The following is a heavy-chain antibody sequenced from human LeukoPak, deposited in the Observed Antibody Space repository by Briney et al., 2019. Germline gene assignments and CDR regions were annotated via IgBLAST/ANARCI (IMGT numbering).Heavy chain of an antibody. Sequence: SQTLSLTCTVSGGSISSGDYYWSWIRQPPGKGLEWIGYIYYSGSTYYNPSLKSRVTISVDTSKNQFSLKLSSVTAADTAVYYCARARYYYDSSGYSYGMDVWGQGTTVTVSS. J-gene: IGHJ6*02. CDR3: ARARYYYDSSGYSYGMDV. D-gene: IGHD3-22*01. CDR1: GGSISSGDYY. V-gene: IGHV4-30-4*01. CDR2: IYYSGST.